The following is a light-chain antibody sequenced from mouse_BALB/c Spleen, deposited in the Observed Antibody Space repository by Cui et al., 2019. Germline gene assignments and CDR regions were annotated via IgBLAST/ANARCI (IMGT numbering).Light chain of an antibody. V-gene: IGKV4-68*01. CDR2: LTS. J-gene: IGKJ5*01. CDR1: SSVSY. Sequence: QFVLTQSPALMSASPGEKVTMTCSASSSVSYMYWYQQKPRAAPKPWIYLTSNLTSGVPARFSGSGSGTSYSLTSSSMEAEDAATYYCQQWSSNPLTFGAGTKLELK. CDR3: QQWSSNPLT.